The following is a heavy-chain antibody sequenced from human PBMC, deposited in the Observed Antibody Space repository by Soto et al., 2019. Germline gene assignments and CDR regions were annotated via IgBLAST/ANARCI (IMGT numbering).Heavy chain of an antibody. Sequence: QGQLVQSGAEVKKPGASVKVSCTASGNTFTNFGVTWVRQAPGQGLEWMGWISAYTDDPNYAQKFQGRVNMTIDTSTSKAYLDLRSLTSDDTAVYYCARVIPGAEAWFDPWGQGTLVTVSS. V-gene: IGHV1-18*01. J-gene: IGHJ5*02. CDR1: GNTFTNFG. D-gene: IGHD2-2*01. CDR2: ISAYTDDP. CDR3: ARVIPGAEAWFDP.